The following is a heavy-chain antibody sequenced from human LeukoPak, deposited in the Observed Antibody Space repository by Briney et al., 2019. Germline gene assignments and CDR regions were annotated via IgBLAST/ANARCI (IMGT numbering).Heavy chain of an antibody. CDR3: AREPPTQFDNWFDP. V-gene: IGHV3-48*01. D-gene: IGHD3-10*01. CDR1: GFTFSSYS. CDR2: ISSSSSNI. J-gene: IGHJ5*02. Sequence: PGGSLRLSCAASGFTFSSYSMNWVRQSPGKGLEWVSYISSSSSNIYYADSVKGRFTISRDNAKNSLYLQMNSLRAEDTAVYYCAREPPTQFDNWFDPWGQGTLVTVSS.